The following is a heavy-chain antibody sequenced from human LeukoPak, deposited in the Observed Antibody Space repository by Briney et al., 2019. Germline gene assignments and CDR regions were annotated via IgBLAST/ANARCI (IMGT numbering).Heavy chain of an antibody. D-gene: IGHD3-22*01. J-gene: IGHJ5*02. CDR2: IYHSGST. V-gene: IGHV4-38-2*02. Sequence: PSETLSLTCTVSGYSISSGYYWGWIRQPPGKGLEWIGSIYHSGSTYYNPSLKSRVTISVDTSKNQFSLKLSSVTAADTAVYYCARDYYDLGDNWFDPWGQGTLVTVSS. CDR3: ARDYYDLGDNWFDP. CDR1: GYSISSGYY.